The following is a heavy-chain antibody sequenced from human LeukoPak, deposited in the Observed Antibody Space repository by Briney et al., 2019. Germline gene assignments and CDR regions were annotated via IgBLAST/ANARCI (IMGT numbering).Heavy chain of an antibody. CDR2: IYSGGTT. V-gene: IGHV3-53*01. J-gene: IGHJ3*02. CDR1: GFTVSSNY. D-gene: IGHD6-13*01. Sequence: GGSLRLSCEASGFTVSSNYMSWVRQAPGEGLEWVSVIYSGGTTYYADSVKGRFTISRDNSKNTLYLQMNSLGAEDTAVYYCAGWSSSSWYKVAAFGIWRQGTMVSVSS. CDR3: AGWSSSSWYKVAAFGI.